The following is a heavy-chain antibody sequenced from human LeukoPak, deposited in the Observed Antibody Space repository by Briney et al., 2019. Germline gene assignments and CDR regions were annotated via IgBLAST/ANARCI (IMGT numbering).Heavy chain of an antibody. J-gene: IGHJ6*02. CDR2: IYYSGST. V-gene: IGHV4-39*01. CDR1: GGSISSSSYY. Sequence: SETLSLTCTVSGGSISSSSYYWGWIRQPPGKGLERIGSIYYSGSTYYNPSLKSRVTISVDTSKDQFSLKLSSATAADTAVYYCARLRFLDGGGYGMDVWGQGTTVTVSS. D-gene: IGHD3-3*01. CDR3: ARLRFLDGGGYGMDV.